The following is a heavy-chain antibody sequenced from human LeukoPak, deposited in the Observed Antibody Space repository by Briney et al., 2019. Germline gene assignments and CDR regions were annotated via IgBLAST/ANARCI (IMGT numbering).Heavy chain of an antibody. Sequence: SETLSLTCTVSGGSISSSSYYWGWIRQPPGKGLEWIGSIYSSGSTYYISSLRSRLTISVDTSKKQFSLKLSSVTAADTAVYYCARHRQGYDILTGYYKAAFFDYWGQGTLVTVSS. V-gene: IGHV4-39*01. D-gene: IGHD3-9*01. J-gene: IGHJ4*02. CDR1: GGSISSSSYY. CDR3: ARHRQGYDILTGYYKAAFFDY. CDR2: IYSSGST.